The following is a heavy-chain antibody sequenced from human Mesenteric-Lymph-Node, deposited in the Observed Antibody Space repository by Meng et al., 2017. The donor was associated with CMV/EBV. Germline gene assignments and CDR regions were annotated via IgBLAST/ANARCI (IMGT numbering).Heavy chain of an antibody. CDR3: ARGVQFYSGNYRDYFDC. CDR1: GGSISSTRYY. CDR2: IYNSGNT. Sequence: SETLSLTCTVSGGSISSTRYYWGWIRQPPGKGLEWIGIIYNSGNTYYNPSLKSRVTISVDRPKNKFSLKLTSMTAADTAIYYCARGVQFYSGNYRDYFDCWGQGTLVTVSS. J-gene: IGHJ4*02. D-gene: IGHD1-26*01. V-gene: IGHV4-39*07.